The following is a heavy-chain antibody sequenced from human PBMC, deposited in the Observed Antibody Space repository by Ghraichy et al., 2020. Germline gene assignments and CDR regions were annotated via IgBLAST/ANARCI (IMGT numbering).Heavy chain of an antibody. CDR3: ARGPPYYDILTGYKSGVPTLNWFDP. CDR2: INHSGST. CDR1: GGSLSGYY. V-gene: IGHV4-34*01. J-gene: IGHJ5*02. Sequence: SQTLSLTCAVYGGSLSGYYWSWIRQPPGKGLEWIGEINHSGSTNYNPSLKSRVTISVDTSKNQFSLKLSSVTAADTAVYYCARGPPYYDILTGYKSGVPTLNWFDPWGQGTLVAVSS. D-gene: IGHD3-9*01.